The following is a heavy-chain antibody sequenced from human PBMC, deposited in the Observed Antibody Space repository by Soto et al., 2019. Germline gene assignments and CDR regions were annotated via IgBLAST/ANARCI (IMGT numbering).Heavy chain of an antibody. J-gene: IGHJ6*03. CDR2: IIPYIGKA. CDR1: GYTFTGYY. V-gene: IGHV1-69*10. D-gene: IGHD1-7*01. CDR3: ARDGELRHYYYYMDV. Sequence: SVKVSCKASGYTFTGYYMHWVRQAPGQGLEWMGWIIPYIGKANYAQKFQGRVTITADKSTSTAYMELSSLRSEDTAVYYCARDGELRHYYYYMDVWGKGTTVTVSS.